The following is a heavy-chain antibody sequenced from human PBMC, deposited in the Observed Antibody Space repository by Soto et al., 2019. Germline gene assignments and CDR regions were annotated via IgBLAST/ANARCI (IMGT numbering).Heavy chain of an antibody. J-gene: IGHJ3*02. D-gene: IGHD3-10*01. Sequence: LRLSCAASGFTVISNYISWVRQAPGKGLEWVSVIYSGGSTYYADSVKGRFTISRDNSKNTLYLQMNSLRAEDTAVYYCARARSYYGSGTPRADAFDIWGQGTMVTVSS. CDR2: IYSGGST. CDR1: GFTVISNY. CDR3: ARARSYYGSGTPRADAFDI. V-gene: IGHV3-53*01.